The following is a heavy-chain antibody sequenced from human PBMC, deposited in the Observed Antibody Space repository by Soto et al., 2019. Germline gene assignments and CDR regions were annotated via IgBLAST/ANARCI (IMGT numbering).Heavy chain of an antibody. CDR1: GFTFSSYA. CDR3: ARDMFSYSYGQGGDY. Sequence: QVQLVESGGGVVQPGRSLRLSCAASGFTFSSYAMHWVRQAPGKGLEWVAVISYDGSNKYYADSVKGRFTISRDNSKNPLYLQMNRLRAEDTAVYYCARDMFSYSYGQGGDYWGQGTLVTVSS. V-gene: IGHV3-30-3*01. CDR2: ISYDGSNK. D-gene: IGHD5-18*01. J-gene: IGHJ4*02.